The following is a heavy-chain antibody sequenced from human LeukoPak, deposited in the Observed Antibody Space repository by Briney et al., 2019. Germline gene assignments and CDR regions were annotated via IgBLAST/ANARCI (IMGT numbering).Heavy chain of an antibody. CDR3: ARDGSWGDYQFYFYMDV. Sequence: GGSLRLSCEASGFTFGSFAMSWVRQAPGKGLEWLSGISASGHSTYNADSVKGRFTISRDNSKNTLYIEMNRLRAEDRAVYYGARDGSWGDYQFYFYMDVWGKGTSVTVSS. CDR2: ISASGHST. CDR1: GFTFGSFA. V-gene: IGHV3-23*01. D-gene: IGHD2-2*01. J-gene: IGHJ6*03.